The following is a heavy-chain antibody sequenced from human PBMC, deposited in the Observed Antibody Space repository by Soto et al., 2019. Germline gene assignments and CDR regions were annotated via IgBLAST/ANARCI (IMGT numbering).Heavy chain of an antibody. J-gene: IGHJ6*03. D-gene: IGHD6-6*01. V-gene: IGHV1-8*01. CDR2: MNPNSGNT. CDR3: ARGVLSSSKTYYYYMDV. CDR1: GYTFTSYD. Sequence: GASVKVSCKASGYTFTSYDINWVRQATGQGLEWMGWMNPNSGNTGYAQKFQGRVTMTRNTSISTAYMELSSLRSEDTAVYYCARGVLSSSKTYYYYMDVWGKGTTVTVSS.